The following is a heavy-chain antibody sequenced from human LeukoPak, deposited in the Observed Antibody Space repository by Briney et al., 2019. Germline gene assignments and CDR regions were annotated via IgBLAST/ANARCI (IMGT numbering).Heavy chain of an antibody. CDR3: ARGQGGTIFGVPRGYFDY. J-gene: IGHJ4*02. CDR1: GGTFSSYA. D-gene: IGHD3-3*01. CDR2: IIPIFGTA. V-gene: IGHV1-69*01. Sequence: GSSVKVSCKASGGTFSSYAISWVRQAPGQGLEWMGGIIPIFGTANYAQKFQGRVTITADESTSTAYMELSSLRSEDTAVYYCARGQGGTIFGVPRGYFDYWGQGTLVTVSS.